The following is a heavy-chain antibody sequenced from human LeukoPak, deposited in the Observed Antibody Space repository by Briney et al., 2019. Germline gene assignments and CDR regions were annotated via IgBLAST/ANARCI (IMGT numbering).Heavy chain of an antibody. CDR2: INPNRGGT. CDR3: ARDNGDYWFDY. CDR1: GYTFTGYN. D-gene: IGHD4-17*01. J-gene: IGHJ4*02. V-gene: IGHV1-2*02. Sequence: ASVKVSCKASGYTFTGYNIHWVRHAPGQGLHWMGWINPNRGGTNYAQKFQGRVTMTRDTSISTAYMELTSLRSDDTAVYYCARDNGDYWFDYWGQGTLVTVSS.